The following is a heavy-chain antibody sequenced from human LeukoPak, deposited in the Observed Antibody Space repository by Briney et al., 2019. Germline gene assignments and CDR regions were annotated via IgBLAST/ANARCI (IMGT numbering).Heavy chain of an antibody. CDR3: ATSPGYSGNDQGFDY. V-gene: IGHV1-69*05. J-gene: IGHJ4*02. CDR1: GATFSSYA. Sequence: SVTVSCKASGATFSSYAISWVQQAPGQGLEWMGRIIPIFGTANYAQKLQGRVTITTDESTSTAYMELSSLRSEDTAVYYCATSPGYSGNDQGFDYWGQGTLVTVSS. D-gene: IGHD5-12*01. CDR2: IIPIFGTA.